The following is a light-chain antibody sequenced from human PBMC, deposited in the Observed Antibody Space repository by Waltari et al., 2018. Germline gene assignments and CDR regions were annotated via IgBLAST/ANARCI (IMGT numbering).Light chain of an antibody. CDR1: HSISNF. Sequence: EIILTQSPATLSLSPGERATHSCRASHSISNFFGWYQQKPGPAPRLLIHDASYRATGIPARFSGSGSGTDFTLTISSLEPEDFAVYYCQQRSNWLTFGGGTKVEIK. J-gene: IGKJ4*01. CDR2: DAS. CDR3: QQRSNWLT. V-gene: IGKV3-11*01.